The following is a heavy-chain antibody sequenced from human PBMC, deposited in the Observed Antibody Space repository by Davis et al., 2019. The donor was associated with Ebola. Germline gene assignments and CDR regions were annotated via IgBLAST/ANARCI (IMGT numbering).Heavy chain of an antibody. CDR1: GYTFTSYD. V-gene: IGHV1-8*01. CDR2: MNPNSGNT. D-gene: IGHD5-18*01. CDR3: ARVGQLWLKESYYYYGMDV. Sequence: AASVKVSCKASGYTFTSYDINWVRQATGQGLEWMGWMNPNSGNTGYAQKFRGRVTMTRNTSISTAYMELSSLRSEDTAVYYCARVGQLWLKESYYYYGMDVWGKGTTVTVSS. J-gene: IGHJ6*04.